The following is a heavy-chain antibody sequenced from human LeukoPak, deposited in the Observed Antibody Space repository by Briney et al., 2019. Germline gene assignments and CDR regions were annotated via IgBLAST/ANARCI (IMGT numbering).Heavy chain of an antibody. V-gene: IGHV3-48*02. CDR2: ISVRSGTV. CDR1: GFSFSSYS. CDR3: ARDSQYAFDI. Sequence: TGGSLRLSCAASGFSFSSYSMNWVRQAPGKGLEWVSYISVRSGTVYADSVKGRFTISRDNAKNSLYVQMNSLRDEDTAVYYCARDSQYAFDIWGQGTMVTVSS. J-gene: IGHJ3*02.